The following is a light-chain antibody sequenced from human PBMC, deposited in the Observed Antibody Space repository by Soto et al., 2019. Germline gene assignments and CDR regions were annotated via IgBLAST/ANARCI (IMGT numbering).Light chain of an antibody. J-gene: IGKJ5*01. CDR3: QHYDSLPIT. CDR1: QTVRNN. CDR2: DAS. V-gene: IGKV3-20*01. Sequence: EIVLTQSPATLSLSPGERATLSCRASQTVRNNLAWYQQRPGQAPRLLIYDASSRATGIPARFSGTGSGPDFTLTISRLEPAAFAVFSCQHYDSLPITFGQGTRLEIK.